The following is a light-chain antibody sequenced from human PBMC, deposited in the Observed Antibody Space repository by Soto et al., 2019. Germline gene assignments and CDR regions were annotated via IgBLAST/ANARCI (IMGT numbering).Light chain of an antibody. J-gene: IGLJ2*01. CDR1: SSNIGNNY. Sequence: QSVLTQPPSVSAAPGQKVTISCSGSSSNIGNNYVSWYQQLPGTAPKLLIYDTNKRPSGIPDRFSGSKSGTSATLGITGLQTGDAADYYCGAWDSSLSVVVFGGGTKVTVL. CDR3: GAWDSSLSVVV. CDR2: DTN. V-gene: IGLV1-51*01.